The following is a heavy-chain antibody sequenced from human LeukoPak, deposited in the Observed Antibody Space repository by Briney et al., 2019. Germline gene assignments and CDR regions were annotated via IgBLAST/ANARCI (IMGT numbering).Heavy chain of an antibody. CDR1: GGSISSSSYY. V-gene: IGHV4-39*01. CDR2: IYYSGST. CDR3: ARVGLWRGRYYFDY. D-gene: IGHD1-1*01. J-gene: IGHJ4*02. Sequence: SETLSLTCTVSGGSISSSSYYWGWIRQPPGKGLEWIGSIYYSGSTYYNPSLKSRVTISVDTSKNQFSLKLSSVTAADSAVYYCARVGLWRGRYYFDYWGQGTLVTVSS.